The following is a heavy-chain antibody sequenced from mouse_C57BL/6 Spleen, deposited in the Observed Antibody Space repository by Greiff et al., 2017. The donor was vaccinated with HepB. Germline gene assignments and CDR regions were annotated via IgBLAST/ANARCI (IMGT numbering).Heavy chain of an antibody. CDR1: GYTFTSYW. J-gene: IGHJ2*01. D-gene: IGHD2-4*01. CDR2: IDPSDSET. Sequence: QVQLQQPGAELVRPGSSVTLSCKASGYTFTSYWMHWVKQRPIQGLEWIGNIDPSDSETHYNQKFKDKATLTVDKSSSTAYMQLSSLTSEDSAVYYCAEGLRRSGIYLDYWAQGTTLTVSS. V-gene: IGHV1-52*01. CDR3: AEGLRRSGIYLDY.